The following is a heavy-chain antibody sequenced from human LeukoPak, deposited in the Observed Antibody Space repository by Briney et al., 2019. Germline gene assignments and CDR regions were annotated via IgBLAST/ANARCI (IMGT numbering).Heavy chain of an antibody. CDR1: GGSISSSSYY. Sequence: SSETLSLTCTVSGGSISSSSYYWGWIRQPPGKGLEWIGSIYYSGSTYYNPSLKSRVTISVDTSKNQFSLKLSSVTAADTAVYYCARDLGVAARPRWFDPWGQGTLVTVSS. V-gene: IGHV4-39*07. CDR3: ARDLGVAARPRWFDP. J-gene: IGHJ5*02. D-gene: IGHD6-6*01. CDR2: IYYSGST.